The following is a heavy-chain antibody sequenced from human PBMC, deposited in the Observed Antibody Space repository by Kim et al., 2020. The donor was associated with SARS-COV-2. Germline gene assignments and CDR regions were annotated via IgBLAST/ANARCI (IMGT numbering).Heavy chain of an antibody. V-gene: IGHV1-69*13. D-gene: IGHD3-22*01. Sequence: SVKVSCKASGGTFSSYAISWVRQAPGQGLEWMGGIIPIFGTANYAQKFQGRVTITADESTSTAYMELSSLRSEDTAVYYCAREYDSSGGWDYWGQGTLVTVSS. CDR2: IIPIFGTA. J-gene: IGHJ4*02. CDR1: GGTFSSYA. CDR3: AREYDSSGGWDY.